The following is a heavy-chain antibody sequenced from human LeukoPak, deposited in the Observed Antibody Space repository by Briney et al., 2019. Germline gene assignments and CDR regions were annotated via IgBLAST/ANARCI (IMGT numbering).Heavy chain of an antibody. J-gene: IGHJ4*02. CDR2: INSDGSST. D-gene: IGHD1-26*01. Sequence: GGSLRLSCAASGFTFSSYWVHWVRQAPGKGLVWVSPINSDGSSTSYADSVKGRFTISRDNAKNTLSLQMNSLRAEDTAVYYCARVGGSNAFDIWGQGTLVTVSS. V-gene: IGHV3-74*01. CDR1: GFTFSSYW. CDR3: ARVGGSNAFDI.